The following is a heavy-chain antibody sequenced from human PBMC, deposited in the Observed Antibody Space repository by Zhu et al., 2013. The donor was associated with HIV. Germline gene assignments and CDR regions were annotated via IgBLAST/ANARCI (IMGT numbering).Heavy chain of an antibody. CDR1: GFTFSSYW. J-gene: IGHJ4*02. V-gene: IGHV3-7*01. CDR3: ARATWIQLFGLGGFXY. Sequence: VQLVESGGGLVQPGGSLRLSCAASGFTFSSYWMSWVRQAPGKGLEWVANIKQDGSEKYYVDSVKGRFTISRDNAKNSLYLQMNSLRAEDTAVYYCARATWIQLFGLGGFXYWGQGTLVTVSS. CDR2: IKQDGSEK. D-gene: IGHD5-18*01.